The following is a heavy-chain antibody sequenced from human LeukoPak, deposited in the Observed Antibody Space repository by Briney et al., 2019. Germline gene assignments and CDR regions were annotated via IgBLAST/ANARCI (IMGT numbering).Heavy chain of an antibody. CDR3: ARGATDTTRWFAP. V-gene: IGHV3-21*01. CDR2: ISSSSSYI. D-gene: IGHD1-7*01. CDR1: GFTLSSYS. J-gene: IGHJ5*02. Sequence: GGSLRLSCAASGFTLSSYSMNWVRQAPGKGLEWVSSISSSSSYIYYADSVKGRFTISRDNAKNSLYLQMNDLRAEDTATYYCARGATDTTRWFAPWGQGTLVTVSS.